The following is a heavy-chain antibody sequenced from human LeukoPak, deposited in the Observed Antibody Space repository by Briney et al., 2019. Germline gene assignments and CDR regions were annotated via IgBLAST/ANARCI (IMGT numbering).Heavy chain of an antibody. D-gene: IGHD2-15*01. J-gene: IGHJ5*02. CDR2: ISAYNGKT. CDR1: GYTFTSYG. V-gene: IGHV1-18*01. CDR3: ARGLDIVVVVAATSSWFDP. Sequence: SVKVSCTASGYTFTSYGISWVRQAPGQGLEWMGWISAYNGKTNYAQKFQGRVTMTRDTSISKDYMELSRLRSDDTAVYYCARGLDIVVVVAATSSWFDPWGQGTLVTVSS.